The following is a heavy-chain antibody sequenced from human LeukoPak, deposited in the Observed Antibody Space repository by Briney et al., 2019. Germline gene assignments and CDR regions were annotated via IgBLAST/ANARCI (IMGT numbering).Heavy chain of an antibody. CDR1: GFTFSSYG. D-gene: IGHD3-10*01. J-gene: IGHJ6*03. Sequence: PGGSLRLSCAASGFTFSSYGMHWVRQAPGKGLEWVAFIRYDGSNKYYADSVKGRFTISRDNSKNTLYLQMNSLRAEDTAVYYCAKDYYGSGSPYYYYMDVWGKGTTVTVSS. CDR2: IRYDGSNK. V-gene: IGHV3-30*02. CDR3: AKDYYGSGSPYYYYMDV.